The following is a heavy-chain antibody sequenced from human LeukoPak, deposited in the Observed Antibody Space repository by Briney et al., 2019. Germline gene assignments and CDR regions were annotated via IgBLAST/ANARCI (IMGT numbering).Heavy chain of an antibody. D-gene: IGHD3-3*01. V-gene: IGHV1-18*01. CDR3: ARYSGNHVLRFLEWLPPLDY. J-gene: IGHJ4*02. CDR2: ISAYNGNT. Sequence: ASVNVSCKGYGYTFINHDIDWVRQAAGQGLEWMGWISAYNGNTNYAQKLQGRVTMTTDTSTSTAYMELRSLRSDDTAVYYCARYSGNHVLRFLEWLPPLDYWGQGTLITVSS. CDR1: GYTFINHD.